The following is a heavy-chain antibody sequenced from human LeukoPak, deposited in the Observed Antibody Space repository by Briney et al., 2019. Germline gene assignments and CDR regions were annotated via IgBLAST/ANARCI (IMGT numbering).Heavy chain of an antibody. CDR1: GFTFSIYA. J-gene: IGHJ4*02. CDR3: AKSCNSGNCYYNY. D-gene: IGHD2/OR15-2a*01. Sequence: PGGSLRLSCAASGFTFSIYAMSWVRQAPGKGLEWVSAISGSGGSTYYADSVKGRFTISRDNSENTLSLQMNSLRADDTAIYYCAKSCNSGNCYYNYWGQGTLVTVSS. CDR2: ISGSGGST. V-gene: IGHV3-23*01.